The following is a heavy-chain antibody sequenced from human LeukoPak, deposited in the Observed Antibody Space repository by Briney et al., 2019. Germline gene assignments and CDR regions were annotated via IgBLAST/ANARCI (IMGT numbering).Heavy chain of an antibody. D-gene: IGHD5-18*01. J-gene: IGHJ4*02. CDR3: ARDLLTAMVGY. CDR1: GYTFTGYY. Sequence: ASVRVSCKASGYTFTGYYMHWVRQAPGQGLEWMGWINPNSGGTNYAQKFQGRVTMARDTSISTAYMELSRLRSDDTAVYYCARDLLTAMVGYWGQGTLVTVSS. CDR2: INPNSGGT. V-gene: IGHV1-2*02.